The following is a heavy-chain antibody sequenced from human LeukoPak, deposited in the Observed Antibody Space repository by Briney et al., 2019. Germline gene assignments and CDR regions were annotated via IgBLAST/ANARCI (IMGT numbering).Heavy chain of an antibody. D-gene: IGHD3-9*01. CDR1: GLTFSSYS. Sequence: PGGSLRLSCAASGLTFSSYSMNWVRQAPGKGLEWVSSISSSSSYIYYADSVKGRFTISRDNAKNSLYLQMNSLRAEDTAVYYCARALDSARDVWGVGYDILTGPDYWGQGTLVTVSS. CDR2: ISSSSSYI. J-gene: IGHJ4*02. V-gene: IGHV3-21*01. CDR3: ARALDSARDVWGVGYDILTGPDY.